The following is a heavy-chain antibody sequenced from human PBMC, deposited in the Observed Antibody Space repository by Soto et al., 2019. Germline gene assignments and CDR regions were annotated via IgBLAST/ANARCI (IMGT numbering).Heavy chain of an antibody. CDR3: ARADSSGYTFDH. CDR2: IYYSGTT. Sequence: QVQLQESGPGLVQPSQTLSLSCTVSGGSITSGGYYWSWIRQHPGKGLEWIGYIYYSGTTYYNPSLKSRSTISLDTSRNQLSLEVNSVSAADTAVYYCARADSSGYTFDHWGEGTLVTVSS. CDR1: GGSITSGGYY. V-gene: IGHV4-31*03. J-gene: IGHJ4*02. D-gene: IGHD3-22*01.